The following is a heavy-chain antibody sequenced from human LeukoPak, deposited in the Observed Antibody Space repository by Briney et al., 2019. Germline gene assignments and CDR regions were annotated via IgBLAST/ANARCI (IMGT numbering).Heavy chain of an antibody. Sequence: SETLSLTCTVSGGSISSYYWSWIRQPPGKGLEWIGYIYYGGSTNYNPSLKSRVTISVDTSKNQFSLKLSSVTAADTAVYYCARDRPHYDILTGYRPENAFDIWGQGTMVTVSS. CDR2: IYYGGST. CDR3: ARDRPHYDILTGYRPENAFDI. CDR1: GGSISSYY. J-gene: IGHJ3*02. V-gene: IGHV4-59*01. D-gene: IGHD3-9*01.